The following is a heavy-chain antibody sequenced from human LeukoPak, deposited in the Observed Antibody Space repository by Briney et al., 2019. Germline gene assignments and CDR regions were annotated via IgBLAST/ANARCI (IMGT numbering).Heavy chain of an antibody. CDR3: ARLPGVATTYNWFDP. Sequence: PSETLSLTCAVYGGSFSAYYWSWIRQPPGEGLEWIGEINHSGSTNYNPSLKSRVTISVDTSKNQFSLKLSSVTAADTAVYYCARLPGVATTYNWFDPWGQGTLVTVSS. V-gene: IGHV4-34*01. CDR2: INHSGST. J-gene: IGHJ5*02. D-gene: IGHD5-12*01. CDR1: GGSFSAYY.